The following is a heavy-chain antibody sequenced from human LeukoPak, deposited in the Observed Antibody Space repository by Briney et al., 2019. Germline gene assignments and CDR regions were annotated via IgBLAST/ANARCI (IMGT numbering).Heavy chain of an antibody. J-gene: IGHJ4*02. D-gene: IGHD4-17*01. V-gene: IGHV4-34*01. CDR2: INDRGRT. Sequence: PSETLSLTCAVHGGSFSGYHWNWIRQSPSKGLEWIGEINDRGRTNYNPSLESRVTLSVDTSKKEFSLKLSAVTAADTAVYYCARDPTTVTSLPYHFDFWGQGTLVSVSS. CDR1: GGSFSGYH. CDR3: ARDPTTVTSLPYHFDF.